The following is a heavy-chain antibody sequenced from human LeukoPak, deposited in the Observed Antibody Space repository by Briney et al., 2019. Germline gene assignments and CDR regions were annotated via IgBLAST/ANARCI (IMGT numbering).Heavy chain of an antibody. CDR1: GGSISSSSYY. CDR2: IYYSGST. Sequence: SETLSLTCTVSGGSISSSSYYWGWIRQPPGKGLEWIGSIYYSGSTYYNPSLKSRVTISVDTSKNRFSLKLSSVTAADTAVYYCARLVIREVYFDYWGQGTLVTVSS. CDR3: ARLVIREVYFDY. J-gene: IGHJ4*02. V-gene: IGHV4-39*01.